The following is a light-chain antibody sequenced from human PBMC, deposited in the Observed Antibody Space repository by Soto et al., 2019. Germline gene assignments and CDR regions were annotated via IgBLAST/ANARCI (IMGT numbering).Light chain of an antibody. Sequence: ETVMTQSPATLSVSPGETATLSCRASQSVKTNLAWYQQKPGQGPRLLIYGSSTRATGVPARFSGSGSGTEFTLTISSLQSEDFAVYYWQQYNNWPPWAFGQGTKVEI. CDR2: GSS. V-gene: IGKV3-15*01. CDR3: QQYNNWPPWA. CDR1: QSVKTN. J-gene: IGKJ1*01.